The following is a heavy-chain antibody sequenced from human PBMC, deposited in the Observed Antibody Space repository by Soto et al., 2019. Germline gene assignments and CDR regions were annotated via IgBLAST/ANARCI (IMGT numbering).Heavy chain of an antibody. CDR2: INPNSGGT. CDR3: ARVGGYGDDAFDI. D-gene: IGHD6-25*01. CDR1: GYTFTGYY. V-gene: IGHV1-2*04. Sequence: ASVKVSCKASGYTFTGYYMHWVRQAPVQGLEWMGWINPNSGGTNYAQKFQGWVTMTRDTSISTAYMELSRLRSDDTAVYYCARVGGYGDDAFDIWGQGTMVTVSS. J-gene: IGHJ3*02.